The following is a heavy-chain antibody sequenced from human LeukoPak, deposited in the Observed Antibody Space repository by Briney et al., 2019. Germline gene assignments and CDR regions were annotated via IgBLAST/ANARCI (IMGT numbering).Heavy chain of an antibody. CDR2: ISANNGNT. Sequence: GASVKVSCKASGYTFTSYGITWVRQAPGQGLEWMGWISANNGNTNYAQKLQGRVTMTTDTSTSTAYMEVRNLRSDDTAVYYCARDPGVGLRYFDYWGQGTLVTVSS. CDR1: GYTFTSYG. V-gene: IGHV1-18*01. CDR3: ARDPGVGLRYFDY. J-gene: IGHJ4*02. D-gene: IGHD5-12*01.